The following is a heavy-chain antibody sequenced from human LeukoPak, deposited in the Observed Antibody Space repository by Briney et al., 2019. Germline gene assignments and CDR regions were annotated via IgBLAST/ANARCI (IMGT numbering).Heavy chain of an antibody. D-gene: IGHD1-1*01. CDR1: GFTFSDYY. Sequence: GGSLRLSCAASGFTFSDYYMSWIRQAPGKGLEWVSYISSTAGTIYYADSVKGRFTISRDDAKNSLYLQMNSLRAEDTAVYYCASQTTEFKYWGQGTLVTVSS. CDR2: ISSTAGTI. CDR3: ASQTTEFKY. J-gene: IGHJ4*02. V-gene: IGHV3-11*01.